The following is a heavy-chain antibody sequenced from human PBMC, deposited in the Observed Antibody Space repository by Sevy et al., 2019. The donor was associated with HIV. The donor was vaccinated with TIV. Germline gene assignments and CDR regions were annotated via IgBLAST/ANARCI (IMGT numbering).Heavy chain of an antibody. D-gene: IGHD3-16*02. J-gene: IGHJ4*02. CDR1: GFTFTRYA. CDR2: VSKEGTNK. Sequence: GGSLRLSCEASGFTFTRYAFHWVRQAPGKGLEWVAIVSKEGTNKYYADSVKGRFTISRDNAMQSLYLEMNNLRVEDSGIYYCARRYFDVWGQGTLVTVSS. CDR3: ARRYFDV. V-gene: IGHV3-30-3*01.